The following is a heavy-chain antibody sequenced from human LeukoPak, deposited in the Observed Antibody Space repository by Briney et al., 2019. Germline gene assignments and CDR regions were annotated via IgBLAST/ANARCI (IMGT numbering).Heavy chain of an antibody. Sequence: SETLSLTCTVSGGSISSSSYYWGWIRHPPGKGVERIGSIYYSGSTYYNPSLKSRVTISVDTSKNQFSLKLSSVTAADTAVYYCARHARDDFWSGYFFDYWGQGTLVTVSS. CDR2: IYYSGST. D-gene: IGHD3-3*01. CDR3: ARHARDDFWSGYFFDY. CDR1: GGSISSSSYY. J-gene: IGHJ4*02. V-gene: IGHV4-39*01.